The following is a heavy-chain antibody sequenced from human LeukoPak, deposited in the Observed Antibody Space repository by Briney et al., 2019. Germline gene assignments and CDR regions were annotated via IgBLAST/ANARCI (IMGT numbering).Heavy chain of an antibody. D-gene: IGHD3-10*01. CDR1: GFSFSDHY. CDR2: ITSSSSYT. J-gene: IGHJ4*02. CDR3: ATYQGKNYGPFDY. Sequence: GGSLRLSCAASGFSFSDHYMSWIRQAPGKGLEWVSYITSSSSYTDYADSVRGRFTISRDNAKNSLYLQMNSLRAEDTAVYYCATYQGKNYGPFDYWGQGALVTVSS. V-gene: IGHV3-11*03.